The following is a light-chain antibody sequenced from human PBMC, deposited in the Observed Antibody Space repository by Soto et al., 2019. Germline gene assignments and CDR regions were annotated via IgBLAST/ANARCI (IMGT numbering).Light chain of an antibody. Sequence: EIVMTQPPSTLSSSPGERSTLSWSASQSVGNNLDWYQQKPGQAPRLLIYAASNRATGIPDRFSGSESGTDFTLTISRLEPEDFAVYYCQQYGRSPPINFGQGTRLEI. CDR1: QSVGNN. CDR3: QQYGRSPPIN. CDR2: AAS. V-gene: IGKV3-20*01. J-gene: IGKJ5*01.